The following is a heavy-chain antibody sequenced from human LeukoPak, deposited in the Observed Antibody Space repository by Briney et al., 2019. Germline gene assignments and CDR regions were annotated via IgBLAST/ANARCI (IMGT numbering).Heavy chain of an antibody. V-gene: IGHV3-48*03. CDR2: IRSDSII. J-gene: IGHJ4*02. CDR1: GFTISNYE. Sequence: PGGSLRLSCVVSGFTISNYEMNWVRQAPGGGLEWVSYIRSDSIITYADSVKGRFTISRDNAKNSLYLQMSSLRAEDTAVYYCARDAPGGSSWYEFDYWGQGTLVTVSS. D-gene: IGHD6-13*01. CDR3: ARDAPGGSSWYEFDY.